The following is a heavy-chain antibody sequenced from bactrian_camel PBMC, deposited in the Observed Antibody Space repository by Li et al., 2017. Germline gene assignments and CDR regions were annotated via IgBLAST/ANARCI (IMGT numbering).Heavy chain of an antibody. CDR1: GDTSRSNC. D-gene: IGHD3*01. J-gene: IGHJ4*01. CDR3: ARGSQWAKVDDPYDVRY. CDR2: FEGDGTT. V-gene: IGHV3S53*01. Sequence: HVQLVESGGGSVEAGGSLRLSCVASGDTSRSNCMAWFRQAPGKEREGVADFEGDGTTNYAASVKGRFTISQDVAKNGLYLEMNRLKPDDSAMYYCARGSQWAKVDDPYDVRYWGQ.